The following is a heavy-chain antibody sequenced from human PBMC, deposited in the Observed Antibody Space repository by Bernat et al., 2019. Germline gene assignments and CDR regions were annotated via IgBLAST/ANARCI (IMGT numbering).Heavy chain of an antibody. CDR1: GGSISSYY. CDR3: ARAHGDRDAFDI. V-gene: IGHV4-59*01. D-gene: IGHD4-17*01. J-gene: IGHJ3*02. Sequence: QVQLQESGPGLVKPSETLSLTCTVSGGSISSYYWSWIRQPPGKGLEWIGYIYYSGSTNYNPSLTGRVTISVDTSKNQFSLKLSSVTAADTAVYYCARAHGDRDAFDIWGQGTMVTVSS. CDR2: IYYSGST.